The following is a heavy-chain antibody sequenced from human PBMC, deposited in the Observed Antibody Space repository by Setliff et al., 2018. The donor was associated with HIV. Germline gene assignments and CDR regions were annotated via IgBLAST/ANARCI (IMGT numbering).Heavy chain of an antibody. CDR3: ASGVLVVSAIFPASIAFDI. J-gene: IGHJ3*02. V-gene: IGHV3-30-3*01. Sequence: GESLKISCAASGFIFSSCAMHWVRQAPGKGLEWVEVISFDGSNKYYADAVKGRFTVSRDNSKNTLYLQMNSLRAEDSAVYYCASGVLVVSAIFPASIAFDIWGQGTMVTVSS. CDR1: GFIFSSCA. D-gene: IGHD2-8*02. CDR2: ISFDGSNK.